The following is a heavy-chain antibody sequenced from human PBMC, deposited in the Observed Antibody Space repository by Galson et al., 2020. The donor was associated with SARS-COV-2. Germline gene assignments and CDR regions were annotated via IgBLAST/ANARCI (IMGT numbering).Heavy chain of an antibody. CDR2: IYYSGST. Sequence: ASETLSLTCTVSGGSISSYYWSWIRQPPGKGLEWIGYIYYSGSTNYNPSLKSRVTISVDTSKNQFSLKLSSVTAADTAVYYCAGGYFDWLFYNWFDPWGQGTLVTVSS. CDR3: AGGYFDWLFYNWFDP. D-gene: IGHD3-9*01. CDR1: GGSISSYY. V-gene: IGHV4-59*01. J-gene: IGHJ5*02.